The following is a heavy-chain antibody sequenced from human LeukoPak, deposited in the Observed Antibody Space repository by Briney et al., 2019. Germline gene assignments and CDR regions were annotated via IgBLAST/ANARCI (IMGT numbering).Heavy chain of an antibody. V-gene: IGHV3-23*01. CDR3: AKRRYCDDINCRDFDC. CDR2: VSADGDYT. CDR1: GFTFNSYA. D-gene: IGHD2-15*01. Sequence: PGGSLRLSCAASGFTFNSYAMSWVRQAPGQGLEWVSAVSADGDYTYYADSVKGRFSISRDNSKNTPYLQMNSLRVGDTAVYYCAKRRYCDDINCRDFDCWGQGTLVTVCS. J-gene: IGHJ4*02.